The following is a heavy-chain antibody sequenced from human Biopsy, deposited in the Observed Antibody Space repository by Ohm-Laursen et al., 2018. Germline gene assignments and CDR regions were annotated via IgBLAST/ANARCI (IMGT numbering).Heavy chain of an antibody. V-gene: IGHV3-48*03. CDR1: GFTLSGSE. D-gene: IGHD2-2*02. CDR3: AKARSGSSNSCYNY. Sequence: SLRLSCSASGFTLSGSEMNWVRQAPGKGLEWLSYISSSGNAIYYADSVKGRFTISRDNAKNTLYLEMNSLRAEDTAIYYCAKARSGSSNSCYNYWGQGTLVSVSS. J-gene: IGHJ4*02. CDR2: ISSSGNAI.